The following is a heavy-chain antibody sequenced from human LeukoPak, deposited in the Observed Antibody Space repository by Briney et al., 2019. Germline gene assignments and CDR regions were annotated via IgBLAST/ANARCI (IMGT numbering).Heavy chain of an antibody. CDR1: GFTFSSYS. V-gene: IGHV3-21*01. Sequence: GGSLRLSCAASGFTFSSYSMNWVRQAPGKGLEWVSSISSSSSYIYYADSVKGRFTISRDNAKNSLYLQTNSLRAEDTAVYYCARGSVGNLDYWGQGTLVTVSS. J-gene: IGHJ4*02. CDR2: ISSSSSYI. D-gene: IGHD6-25*01. CDR3: ARGSVGNLDY.